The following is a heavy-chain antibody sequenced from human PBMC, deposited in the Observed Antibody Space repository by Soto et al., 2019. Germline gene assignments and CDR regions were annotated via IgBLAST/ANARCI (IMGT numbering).Heavy chain of an antibody. V-gene: IGHV3-33*01. D-gene: IGHD3-10*01. CDR1: GFIFSDYA. CDR3: ARDRNVMVPGSYVYYDMDV. J-gene: IGHJ6*02. CDR2: MWFDGSDE. Sequence: GGSLRLSCGASGFIFSDYAIHWVRQAPGKGLEWVAVMWFDGSDEYYADSVKGRFTISRDNAKSTLYLQMNSLRAEDTAVYYCARDRNVMVPGSYVYYDMDVWGQGTTVTVS.